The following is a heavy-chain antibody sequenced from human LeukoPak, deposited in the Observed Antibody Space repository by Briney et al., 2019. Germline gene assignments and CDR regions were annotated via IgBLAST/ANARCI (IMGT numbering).Heavy chain of an antibody. CDR2: IYPSDSDT. D-gene: IGHD6-19*01. J-gene: IGHJ4*02. CDR3: ARRYGSALYGVFDY. CDR1: GYSFNSYL. Sequence: GESLKISYTASGYSFNSYLIGWLRHIPGAGLEWMGIIYPSDSDTRYSPSFQGQVTISADKSISTAYLQWSSLKASDSAMYYCARRYGSALYGVFDYWGQGTLVIVSS. V-gene: IGHV5-51*01.